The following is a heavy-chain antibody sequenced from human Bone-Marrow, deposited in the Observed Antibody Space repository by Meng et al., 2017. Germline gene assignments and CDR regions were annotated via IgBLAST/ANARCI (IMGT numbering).Heavy chain of an antibody. CDR3: ARGRVTTVTTPNWYFDL. CDR2: INHSGST. V-gene: IGHV4-34*01. D-gene: IGHD4-17*01. CDR1: GGSFSGYY. Sequence: LQQLGAGLLKPSETLSLTWAVYGGSFSGYYWSWIRQPPGKGLEWIGEINHSGSTNYNPSLKSRVTISVDTSKNQFSLKLSSVTAADTAVYYCARGRVTTVTTPNWYFDLWGRGTLVTVSS. J-gene: IGHJ2*01.